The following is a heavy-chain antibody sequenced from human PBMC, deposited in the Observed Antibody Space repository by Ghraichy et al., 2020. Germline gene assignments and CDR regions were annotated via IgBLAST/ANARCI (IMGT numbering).Heavy chain of an antibody. CDR2: IKEDGSDK. J-gene: IGHJ6*02. CDR1: GFTFSSYW. CDR3: ARRLVVPGASGWGYGMDV. D-gene: IGHD2-2*01. V-gene: IGHV3-7*01. Sequence: GGSLRLSCAVSGFTFSSYWMSCVRQVPGKGLEWVASIKEDGSDKSYVDSLRGRFTISRDNAKNSLYLQMSSLRAEDTAVYYCARRLVVPGASGWGYGMDVWGQGTTVTVSS.